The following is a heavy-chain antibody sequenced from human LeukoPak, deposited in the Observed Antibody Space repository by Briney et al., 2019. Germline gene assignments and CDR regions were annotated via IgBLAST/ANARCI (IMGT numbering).Heavy chain of an antibody. Sequence: GASVKVSCKASGYTFTGYYMHWLRQAPGQGLEWMGWINPNSGGTNYAQKFQGRVTMTRDTSISTAYMELSRLRSDDTAVYYCAKPPANYDSSGYYRHFDYWGQGTLVTVSS. D-gene: IGHD3-22*01. V-gene: IGHV1-2*02. CDR2: INPNSGGT. J-gene: IGHJ4*02. CDR1: GYTFTGYY. CDR3: AKPPANYDSSGYYRHFDY.